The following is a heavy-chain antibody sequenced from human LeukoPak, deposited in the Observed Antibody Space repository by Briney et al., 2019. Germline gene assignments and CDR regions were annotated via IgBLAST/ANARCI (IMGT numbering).Heavy chain of an antibody. CDR3: ARHGPGITMVRGVHWYFDL. J-gene: IGHJ2*01. V-gene: IGHV5-51*01. CDR1: GYSFISYW. CDR2: IYPGDSDT. Sequence: GESLKISCKGSGYSFISYWIGWVRQMPGKGLEWMGIIYPGDSDTRYSPSFQGQVTISADKSISTAYLQWSSLKASDTAMYYCARHGPGITMVRGVHWYFDLWGRGTLVTVSS. D-gene: IGHD3-10*01.